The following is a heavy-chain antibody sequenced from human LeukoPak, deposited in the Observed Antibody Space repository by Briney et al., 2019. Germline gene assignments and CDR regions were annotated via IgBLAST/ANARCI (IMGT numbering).Heavy chain of an antibody. Sequence: PGGSLRLSCAASGFTFSSYWMHWVRQAPGKGLVWVSRIYSDGSTTTYADSVKGRFTISRDNAKNTLYLQMNSLRAEDTAVYYCARDGKYCSGGSCRRYYYYYYMDVWGKGTTVTVSS. CDR2: IYSDGSTT. D-gene: IGHD2-15*01. V-gene: IGHV3-74*01. J-gene: IGHJ6*03. CDR3: ARDGKYCSGGSCRRYYYYYYMDV. CDR1: GFTFSSYW.